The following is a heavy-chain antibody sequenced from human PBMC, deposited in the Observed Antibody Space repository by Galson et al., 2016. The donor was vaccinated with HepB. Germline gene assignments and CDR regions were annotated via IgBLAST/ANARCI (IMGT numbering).Heavy chain of an antibody. J-gene: IGHJ4*02. Sequence: SLRLSCAASGFTFGSYAMHWVRQAPGKGLEWVATISDDERKKDYADSVKGRFTISRDNSKNTLYLEMNSLRAEDTAVYYCAKPPYGDCEGGLLRYWGQGTLVTVSS. V-gene: IGHV3-30*18. CDR1: GFTFGSYA. D-gene: IGHD4-17*01. CDR2: ISDDERKK. CDR3: AKPPYGDCEGGLLRY.